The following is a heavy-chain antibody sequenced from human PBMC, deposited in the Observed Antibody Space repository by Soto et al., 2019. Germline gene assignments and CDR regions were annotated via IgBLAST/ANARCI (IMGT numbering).Heavy chain of an antibody. CDR1: GFTFSSYS. CDR2: ISSSSSYI. Sequence: PGGSLRLSCAASGFTFSSYSMNWVRQAPGKGLEWVSSISSSSSYIYYADSVKGRFTISRDNAKNSLYLQMNSLRAEDTAVYYCASLLGYGSGGSCPGLEAFEIWGQGTMVTGSS. J-gene: IGHJ3*02. V-gene: IGHV3-21*01. D-gene: IGHD2-15*01. CDR3: ASLLGYGSGGSCPGLEAFEI.